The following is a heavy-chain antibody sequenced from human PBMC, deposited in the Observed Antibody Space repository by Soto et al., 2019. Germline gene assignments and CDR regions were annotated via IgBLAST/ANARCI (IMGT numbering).Heavy chain of an antibody. CDR2: ISYDGSNK. CDR3: AKDISRDYGSGSYPWFDP. Sequence: GGSLRLSCAASGFTFSSYGMHWVRQAPGKGLEWVAVISYDGSNKYYADSMKGRFTISRDNSKNTLYLQMNSLRAEDTAVYYCAKDISRDYGSGSYPWFDPWGQGTLVTVSS. J-gene: IGHJ5*02. CDR1: GFTFSSYG. V-gene: IGHV3-30*18. D-gene: IGHD3-10*01.